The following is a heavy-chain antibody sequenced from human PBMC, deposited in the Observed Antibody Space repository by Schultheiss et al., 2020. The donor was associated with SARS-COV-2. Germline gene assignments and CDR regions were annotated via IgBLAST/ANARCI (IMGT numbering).Heavy chain of an antibody. CDR3: AREPYSSNWVYYYGMDV. J-gene: IGHJ6*02. V-gene: IGHV3-NL1*01. CDR1: GFTFTTYG. CDR2: IYSGGST. D-gene: IGHD6-13*01. Sequence: GGSLRLSCAASGFTFTTYGMHWVRQAPGKGLEWVSVIYSGGSTYYADSVKGRFTISRDNSKNRLNLQMNSLRPEDTAVYYCAREPYSSNWVYYYGMDVWGQGTTVTVSS.